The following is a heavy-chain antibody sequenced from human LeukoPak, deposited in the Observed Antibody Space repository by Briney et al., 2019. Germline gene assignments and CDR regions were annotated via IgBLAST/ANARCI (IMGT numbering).Heavy chain of an antibody. J-gene: IGHJ4*02. Sequence: SETLSLTCTVSGGSISSSSYYWGWIRQPPGKGLEWIGSIYYSGSTYYNPSLKSRVTISVDTSKNQFSLKLSSVTAADTAVYYCARTPYCSGGTCYISQLDYWGQGTLVTVSS. CDR2: IYYSGST. V-gene: IGHV4-39*01. CDR3: ARTPYCSGGTCYISQLDY. D-gene: IGHD2-15*01. CDR1: GGSISSSSYY.